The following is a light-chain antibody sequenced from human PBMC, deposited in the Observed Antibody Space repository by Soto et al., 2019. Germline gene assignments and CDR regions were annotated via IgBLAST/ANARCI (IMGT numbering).Light chain of an antibody. CDR3: QQRSDWPWT. J-gene: IGKJ1*01. V-gene: IGKV3-11*01. CDR2: DVS. Sequence: IVLTQSPGTLSLSPGERSTLSCTASQNVARNYLAWYQQKPGQAPRLLVYDVSNRAAGIPTRFSGGGSGTDFTLTISNVEPEDFAVYYCQQRSDWPWTFGQGTKVDIK. CDR1: QNVARNY.